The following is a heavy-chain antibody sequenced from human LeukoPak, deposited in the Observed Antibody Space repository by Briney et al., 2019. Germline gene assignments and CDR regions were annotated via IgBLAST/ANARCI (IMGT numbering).Heavy chain of an antibody. CDR3: ARDHSGYEVDY. Sequence: GASVKVSCKASGYTFTSYYMHWVRQAPGQGLEWMGIINPSGGSTSYAQKFQGRVTMTRDTSASTVYMELSSLRSEDTAVYYCARDHSGYEVDYWGQGTLVTVSS. V-gene: IGHV1-46*01. CDR1: GYTFTSYY. J-gene: IGHJ4*02. D-gene: IGHD5-12*01. CDR2: INPSGGST.